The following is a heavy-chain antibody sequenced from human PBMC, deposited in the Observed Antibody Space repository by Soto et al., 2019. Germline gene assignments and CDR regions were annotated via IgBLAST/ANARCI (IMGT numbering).Heavy chain of an antibody. Sequence: QLQLQESGSGLVKPSQTLSLTCAVSGGSIRNGGYSWSWIRQPPGKGLEWIGYVYHSGSTYYSSSLKSRVTITVDMSKSQISRRLTTVPAADTAVYYCAGGVSSSQKRFYYRMDVWGQGTTVTVSS. V-gene: IGHV4-30-2*01. D-gene: IGHD6-6*01. CDR1: GGSIRNGGYS. CDR2: VYHSGST. J-gene: IGHJ6*02. CDR3: AGGVSSSQKRFYYRMDV.